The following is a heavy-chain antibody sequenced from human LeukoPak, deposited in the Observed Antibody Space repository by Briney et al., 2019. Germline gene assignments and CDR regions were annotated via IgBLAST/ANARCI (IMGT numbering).Heavy chain of an antibody. CDR1: GGSLSGYY. J-gene: IGHJ4*02. CDR3: ARLWYSSSWYGTRWRTFGY. Sequence: PSETLSLTCAVYGGSLSGYYWSWIRQPPGKGLEWIGEINRSGSTNYDPSLKSRVTISVDTSKNQFSLKLSSVTDADTAVYYCARLWYSSSWYGTRWRTFGYWGQGTLVTVSS. CDR2: INRSGST. D-gene: IGHD6-13*01. V-gene: IGHV4-34*01.